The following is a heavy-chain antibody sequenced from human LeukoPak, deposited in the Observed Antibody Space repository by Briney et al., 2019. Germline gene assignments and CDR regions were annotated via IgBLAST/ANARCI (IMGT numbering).Heavy chain of an antibody. CDR2: INPNSGDT. CDR1: GYTFTEYY. Sequence: ASVTVSCMASGYTFTEYYLHLVRQAPGQALEWMGWINPNSGDTKYPQNFQDRVTMTRDTSTTTAYMDLTRLKSEDTAVYYCARSERRLDNSHYYYPMDVWGQGTTVTVSS. V-gene: IGHV1-2*02. CDR3: ARSERRLDNSHYYYPMDV. J-gene: IGHJ6*02. D-gene: IGHD1-1*01.